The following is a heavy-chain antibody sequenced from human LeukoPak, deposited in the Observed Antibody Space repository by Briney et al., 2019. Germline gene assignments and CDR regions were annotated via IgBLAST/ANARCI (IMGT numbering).Heavy chain of an antibody. CDR3: ARVVTWFDP. V-gene: IGHV3-7*04. CDR1: GFIFSNYN. Sequence: GGSLRLSCAASGFIFSNYNMTWVRQAPGKGLERVAHIKGDGSMESYVDSVKGRFTISRDNARNSVYLQMNSLRGEDTAVYYCARVVTWFDPWGQGSLVIVSS. J-gene: IGHJ5*02. CDR2: IKGDGSME.